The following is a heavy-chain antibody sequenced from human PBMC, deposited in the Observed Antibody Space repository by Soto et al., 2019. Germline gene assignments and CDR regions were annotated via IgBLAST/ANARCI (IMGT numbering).Heavy chain of an antibody. D-gene: IGHD2-21*01. CDR1: RFTILKST. V-gene: IGHV3-23*01. CDR2: SSGSGGST. J-gene: IGHJ5*02. CDR3: AKDRDSMLIRWFDP. Sequence: SCAASRFTILKSTATWGPQAPGKGLEWVSASSGSGGSTYYADSVKGRFTISRDNSKNTLYLQMNSLRAEDTVVYYCAKDRDSMLIRWFDPWCLG.